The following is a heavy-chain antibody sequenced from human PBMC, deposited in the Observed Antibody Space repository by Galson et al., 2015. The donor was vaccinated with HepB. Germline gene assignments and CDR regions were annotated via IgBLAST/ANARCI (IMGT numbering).Heavy chain of an antibody. CDR3: ARDLIVGAIFPRYGMDV. CDR1: GFTFSSYA. J-gene: IGHJ6*02. V-gene: IGHV3-30-3*01. CDR2: ISYDGSNK. Sequence: SLRLSCAASGFTFSSYAMHWVRQAPGKGPEWVAVISYDGSNKYYADSVKGRFTISRDNSKNTLYLQMNSLRAEDTAVYYCARDLIVGAIFPRYGMDVWGQGATVTVSS. D-gene: IGHD1-26*01.